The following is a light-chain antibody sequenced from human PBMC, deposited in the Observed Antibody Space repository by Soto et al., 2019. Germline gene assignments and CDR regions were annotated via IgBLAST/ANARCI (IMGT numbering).Light chain of an antibody. CDR1: QSIVHDDGNTY. Sequence: DVVLTQTPLSSPVTLGQPASISCRSSQSIVHDDGNTYLSWLQQRPGQPTRLLIYKVSNRFSGVPDRFSGSGAGTDVTLKISRVEAEDVGIYYCLQATHYHPYTFGQGTKLEIK. CDR3: LQATHYHPYT. J-gene: IGKJ2*01. V-gene: IGKV2-24*01. CDR2: KVS.